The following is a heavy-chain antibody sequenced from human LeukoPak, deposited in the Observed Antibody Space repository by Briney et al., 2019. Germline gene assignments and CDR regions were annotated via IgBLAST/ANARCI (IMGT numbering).Heavy chain of an antibody. J-gene: IGHJ4*02. D-gene: IGHD3-10*01. Sequence: GGSLRLSCAASGFTLSSYEINWVRQAPGKGLEWFSYISTSGSTRYYADSVKGRFTISRDNAKNSLYLQMNSLRAEDTAVYYCAREVIGGSGPLDYWGQGTLVTVSS. V-gene: IGHV3-48*03. CDR1: GFTLSSYE. CDR3: AREVIGGSGPLDY. CDR2: ISTSGSTR.